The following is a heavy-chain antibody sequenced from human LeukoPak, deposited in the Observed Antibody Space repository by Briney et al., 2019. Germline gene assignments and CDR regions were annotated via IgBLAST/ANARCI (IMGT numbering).Heavy chain of an antibody. CDR1: GFTFSDYY. Sequence: PGGPLRLSCAASGFTFSDYYMNWIRQTPGKGLEWISYISSSGTTIYYADSVKGRFTISRDNAKNSLYLQMNTLRAEDTAVYYCAGNALIYSDGNAYLHNWGQGTLVTVSS. D-gene: IGHD3-22*01. CDR3: AGNALIYSDGNAYLHN. J-gene: IGHJ4*02. CDR2: ISSSGTTI. V-gene: IGHV3-11*01.